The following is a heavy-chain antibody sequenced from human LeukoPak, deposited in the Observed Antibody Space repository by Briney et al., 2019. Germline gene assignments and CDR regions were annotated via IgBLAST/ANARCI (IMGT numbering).Heavy chain of an antibody. CDR2: IYYSGST. V-gene: IGHV4-31*03. CDR3: ARGYDSSAYYPFNY. J-gene: IGHJ4*02. D-gene: IGHD3-22*01. CDR1: GGSISSGGYY. Sequence: PSETLSLTCTVSGGSISSGGYYWSWIRQHPGKGLEWIGHIYYSGSTYYNPSLKSRVTISVDTSKNQFSLKLSSVTAADTAVYYCARGYDSSAYYPFNYWGQGTLVTVSS.